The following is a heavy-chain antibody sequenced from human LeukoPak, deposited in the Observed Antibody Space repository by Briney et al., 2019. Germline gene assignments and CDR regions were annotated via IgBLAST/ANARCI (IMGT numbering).Heavy chain of an antibody. CDR2: ISSSSSYI. D-gene: IGHD3-10*02. Sequence: PGGSLRLSCAASGFTFSSYSMNWVRQAPGKGLEWVSSISSSSSYIKYADSVKGRFTISRDNAKNSLYLQMNSLRAEDTAVYYCAELGITMIGGVWGKGTTVTISS. J-gene: IGHJ6*04. CDR3: AELGITMIGGV. V-gene: IGHV3-21*01. CDR1: GFTFSSYS.